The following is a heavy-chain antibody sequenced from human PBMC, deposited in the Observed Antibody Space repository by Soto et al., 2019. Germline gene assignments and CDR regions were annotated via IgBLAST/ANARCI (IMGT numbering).Heavy chain of an antibody. CDR1: GLAFNNYA. CDR3: AKVPNGDYVGAFDD. J-gene: IGHJ4*02. D-gene: IGHD3-10*02. Sequence: EAQLLESGGGLVQPGGSLRLSCAGSGLAFNNYAVTWVRQAPGKGLEWVSGSSGSGAGTYYADSVRGRFTISRDNSKYLVHPQMNSLSAAATAIYHCAKVPNGDYVGAFDDWGPAELVSVPS. V-gene: IGHV3-23*01. CDR2: SSGSGAGT.